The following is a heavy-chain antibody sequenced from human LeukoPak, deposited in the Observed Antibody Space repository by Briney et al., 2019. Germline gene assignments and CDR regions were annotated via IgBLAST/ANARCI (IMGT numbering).Heavy chain of an antibody. CDR1: GFTFDDYA. CDR2: ISWNSGSI. D-gene: IGHD3-9*01. V-gene: IGHV3-9*01. Sequence: GGSLRLSCAASGFTFDDYAMHWVRQAPGKGLEWVSGISWNSGSIGYADSVKGRFTISRDNAKNSLYLQMNSLRAEDTALYYCAKGRYFDWLSVFDYWGQGTLVTVSS. J-gene: IGHJ4*02. CDR3: AKGRYFDWLSVFDY.